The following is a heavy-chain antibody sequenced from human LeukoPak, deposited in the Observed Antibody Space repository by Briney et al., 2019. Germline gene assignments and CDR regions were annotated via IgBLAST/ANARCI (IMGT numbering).Heavy chain of an antibody. J-gene: IGHJ5*02. Sequence: PSETLSLTCTVPGDSISSSSYYWGWFRQPPGKGLEWIGSIYYSGSTYYNPPLKIRVTISVDTSKNQFSLKLSSVTAADTAVYYCASGYSSGWYRGWFDPWGQGTLVTVSS. CDR3: ASGYSSGWYRGWFDP. D-gene: IGHD6-19*01. CDR1: GDSISSSSYY. V-gene: IGHV4-39*07. CDR2: IYYSGST.